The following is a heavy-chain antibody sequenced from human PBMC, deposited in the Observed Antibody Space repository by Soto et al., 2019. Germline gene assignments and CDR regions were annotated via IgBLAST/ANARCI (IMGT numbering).Heavy chain of an antibody. CDR3: ARAPNWNYLNWFDP. CDR1: GFTFSSYA. J-gene: IGHJ5*02. D-gene: IGHD1-7*01. V-gene: IGHV3-30-3*01. Sequence: QVQLVESGGGVVQPGRSLRLSCAASGFTFSSYAMHWVRQAPGKGLEWVAVISYDGSNKYYADSVKGRFTISRDNSKITLYLQMNSLRAEDTAVYYCARAPNWNYLNWFDPGGQGTLVTVSS. CDR2: ISYDGSNK.